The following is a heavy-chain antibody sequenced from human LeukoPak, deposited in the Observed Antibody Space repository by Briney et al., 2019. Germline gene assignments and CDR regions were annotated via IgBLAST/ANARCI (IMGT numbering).Heavy chain of an antibody. CDR1: GFTFSDYN. V-gene: IGHV3-11*01. Sequence: GGSLRLSCAASGFTFSDYNMNWVRQAPGKGLEWVSYITDSGNTIHYADSVKGRFTISRDNAKNSLYLQMNSLRAEDTAVYYCAKGSGSGWYGWFAPWGQGTLVTVSS. CDR3: AKGSGSGWYGWFAP. J-gene: IGHJ5*02. D-gene: IGHD6-19*01. CDR2: ITDSGNTI.